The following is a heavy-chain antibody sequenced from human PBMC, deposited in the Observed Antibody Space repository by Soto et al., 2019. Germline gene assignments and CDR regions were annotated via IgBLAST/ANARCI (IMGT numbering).Heavy chain of an antibody. D-gene: IGHD2-2*01. CDR1: GFTFSSYW. CDR3: AREAVVPAANRDGYYYYYYGMDV. J-gene: IGHJ6*02. CDR2: INSDGSST. Sequence: GGSLRLSCAASGFTFSSYWMHWVRQAPGKGLVWVSRINSDGSSTSYADSVKGRFTISRDNAKNRLYLQMNSLRAEDTAVYYCAREAVVPAANRDGYYYYYYGMDVWGQGTTVTVSS. V-gene: IGHV3-74*01.